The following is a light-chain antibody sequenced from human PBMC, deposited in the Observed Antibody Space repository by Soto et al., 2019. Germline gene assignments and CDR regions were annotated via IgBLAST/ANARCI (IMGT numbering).Light chain of an antibody. CDR1: KSLVYSDGNTH. Sequence: DVVLTQSPLSLPVNFGQPASISCRSSKSLVYSDGNTHLSWFHQRPGQSPRRLIYRVSSRNSGVPDRFRGRGSGTDFTLEISRVEAEDVGIYFCTQCTHWPRTFGQGTKVEVK. CDR3: TQCTHWPRT. J-gene: IGKJ1*01. CDR2: RVS. V-gene: IGKV2-30*01.